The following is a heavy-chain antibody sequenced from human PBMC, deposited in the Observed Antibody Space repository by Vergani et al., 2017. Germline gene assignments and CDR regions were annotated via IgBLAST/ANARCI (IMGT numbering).Heavy chain of an antibody. CDR1: GYTFTNFY. V-gene: IGHV1-2*02. Sequence: QVQLVQSGAEVKKPGASVQVSCKTSGYTFTNFYIYWVRQAPGQGLDYMGWLNPNSGATHTAAKFQGRVTLTRDTSISTAYMELSSLKSDDAAVYYCARXGGHYFVRRFFQDWGQGSLLTVSS. CDR2: LNPNSGAT. J-gene: IGHJ1*01. D-gene: IGHD3-10*02. CDR3: ARXGGHYFVRRFFQD.